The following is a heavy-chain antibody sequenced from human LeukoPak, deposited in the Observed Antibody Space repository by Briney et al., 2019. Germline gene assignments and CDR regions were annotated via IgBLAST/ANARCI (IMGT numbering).Heavy chain of an antibody. Sequence: GGSLRLSCAASGFTFSSYGMHWVRQAPGKGLEWVAFIRYDGSNKYYADSVKGRFTISRDNSKNTLYLQMDSLRAEDTAVYYCSKDITWAAVFSPFDYCGPGTLFTVSS. V-gene: IGHV3-30*02. CDR3: SKDITWAAVFSPFDY. CDR2: IRYDGSNK. CDR1: GFTFSSYG. J-gene: IGHJ4*02. D-gene: IGHD3-16*01.